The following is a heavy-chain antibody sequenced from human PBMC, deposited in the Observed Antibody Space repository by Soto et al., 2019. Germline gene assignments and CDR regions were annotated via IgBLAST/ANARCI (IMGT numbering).Heavy chain of an antibody. J-gene: IGHJ4*02. CDR1: GGTFGSHA. CDR2: IIPMFDIV. V-gene: IGHV1-69*13. Sequence: SVKFCCTASGGTFGSHAISWVRQAPGQGLEWMGGIIPMFDIVHFAQKFQGRVTITADESTSTGYMELRSLISEDTAVYYCARDGTLYDSSGYYYVYWGQGTLVTVSS. CDR3: ARDGTLYDSSGYYYVY. D-gene: IGHD3-22*01.